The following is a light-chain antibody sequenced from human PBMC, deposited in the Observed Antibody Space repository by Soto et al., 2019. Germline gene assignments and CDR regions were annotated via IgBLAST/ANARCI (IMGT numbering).Light chain of an antibody. CDR2: AAS. CDR3: QQYYSYPLT. Sequence: AIRMTQSPSSLSASTGDRVTITCRASQGISSYLAWYQQKPGKAPKLLIYAASTLQSGVQSRFSGSGSATDFTLTISCLQSEYFATYYCQQYYSYPLTFGPGTKVDIK. CDR1: QGISSY. J-gene: IGKJ3*01. V-gene: IGKV1-8*01.